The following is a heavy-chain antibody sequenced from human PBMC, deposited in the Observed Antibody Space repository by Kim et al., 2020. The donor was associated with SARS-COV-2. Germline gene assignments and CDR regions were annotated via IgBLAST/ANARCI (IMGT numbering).Heavy chain of an antibody. Sequence: HYAESVKSRITISPDTSKNRFSLQLNSVTPEDTAVYYCARDAPVGSHFDYWGQGTLVTVSS. D-gene: IGHD1-26*01. V-gene: IGHV6-1*01. J-gene: IGHJ4*02. CDR3: ARDAPVGSHFDY.